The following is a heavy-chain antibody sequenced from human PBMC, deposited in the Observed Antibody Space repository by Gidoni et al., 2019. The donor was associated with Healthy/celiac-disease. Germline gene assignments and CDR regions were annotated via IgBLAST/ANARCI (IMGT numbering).Heavy chain of an antibody. CDR3: AKEGYKGATIKTDYYYYYYMDV. Sequence: EVQLLESGGGLVQHGGSLRLSCAASGFTFSSYAMSWVRQAPGKGLEWVSAISGSGGSTYYADSVKGRFTITRDNSKNTLYLQMNSLRAEDTAVYYCAKEGYKGATIKTDYYYYYYMDVWGKGTTVTVSS. D-gene: IGHD5-12*01. V-gene: IGHV3-23*01. CDR1: GFTFSSYA. J-gene: IGHJ6*03. CDR2: ISGSGGST.